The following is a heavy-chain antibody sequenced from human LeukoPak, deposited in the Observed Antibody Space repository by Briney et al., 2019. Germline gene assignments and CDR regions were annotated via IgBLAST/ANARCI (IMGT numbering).Heavy chain of an antibody. D-gene: IGHD6-19*01. J-gene: IGHJ5*02. CDR3: ARGRGSGHKENWFDP. CDR1: GYTFTTYD. CDR2: MNPNSGNT. Sequence: ASVNVSCKASGYTFTTYDINWVRQANGPGLESMGWMNPNSGNTGYTQKFQGRVTMTRNTSIGTAYMELSSLRSEDTAVYYCARGRGSGHKENWFDPWGQGTLVTVSS. V-gene: IGHV1-8*01.